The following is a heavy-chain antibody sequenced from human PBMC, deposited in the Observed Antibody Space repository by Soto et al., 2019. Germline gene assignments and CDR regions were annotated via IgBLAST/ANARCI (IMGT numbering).Heavy chain of an antibody. V-gene: IGHV1-46*01. D-gene: IGHD3-9*01. CDR2: INPSGGST. Sequence: ASVKVSCKASGYTFTSYYMHWVRQAPGQGLEWMGIINPSGGSTSYAQKFQGRVTMTRDTSTSTVYMELSSLRSEDTAVYYCALTYYDILTGTSGGAFDISGQGTMVTVSS. J-gene: IGHJ3*02. CDR3: ALTYYDILTGTSGGAFDI. CDR1: GYTFTSYY.